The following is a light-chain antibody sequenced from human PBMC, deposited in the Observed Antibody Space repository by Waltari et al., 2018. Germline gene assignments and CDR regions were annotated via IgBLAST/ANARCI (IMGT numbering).Light chain of an antibody. CDR2: VNSDGSH. V-gene: IGLV4-69*01. CDR1: SGHSTNV. CDR3: ETGGHGTWV. J-gene: IGLJ3*02. Sequence: QLVLTQSPSASASLGASVKLTCTLSSGHSTNVIAWHQQQPERGPRYLMKVNSDGSHSKGDEIPDRFSGSSSGAEWYLTISSLQSEDEADYYCETGGHGTWVFGGGTKLTVL.